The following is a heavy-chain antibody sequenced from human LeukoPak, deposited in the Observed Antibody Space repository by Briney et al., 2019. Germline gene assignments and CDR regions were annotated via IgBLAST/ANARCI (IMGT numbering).Heavy chain of an antibody. J-gene: IGHJ4*02. CDR1: GGSFSGYY. CDR3: AGTYYYGSGSYE. V-gene: IGHV4-34*01. Sequence: PSETLSLTCAVYGGSFSGYYWSWIRQPPGKGLEWIGEINHSGSTNYNPSLKSRVTISVDTSKNQLSLKLSSVTAADTAVYYCAGTYYYGSGSYEWGQGTLVTVSS. CDR2: INHSGST. D-gene: IGHD3-10*01.